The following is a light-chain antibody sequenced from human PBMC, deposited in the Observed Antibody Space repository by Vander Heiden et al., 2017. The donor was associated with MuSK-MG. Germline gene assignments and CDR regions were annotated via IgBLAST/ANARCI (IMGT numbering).Light chain of an antibody. CDR1: PSGSGN. CDR2: GAS. J-gene: IGKJ1*01. CDR3: PQYNNSARWT. Sequence: ERVMTQCPATLSVPPGERPTLSCRASPSGSGNLAWYLQTPGHGPRALLQGASTSATGPPAMFSRSGSGTELTVTIRSRQSEDFAVYYCPQYNNSARWTFGQGTKLEIK. V-gene: IGKV3-15*01.